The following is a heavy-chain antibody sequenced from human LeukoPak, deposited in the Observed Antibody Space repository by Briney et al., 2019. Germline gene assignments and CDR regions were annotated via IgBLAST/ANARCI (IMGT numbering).Heavy chain of an antibody. CDR1: GFTFSDYE. CDR2: IRNSGTTI. Sequence: PGGSLRLSCVASGFTFSDYEMNWVRQAPGKGLEWISYIRNSGTTIYYADSVKGRFTISRDNAKNSLHLQMNSLRAEDTAVYYCASFDYWGQGTLVTVSS. CDR3: ASFDY. J-gene: IGHJ4*02. V-gene: IGHV3-48*03.